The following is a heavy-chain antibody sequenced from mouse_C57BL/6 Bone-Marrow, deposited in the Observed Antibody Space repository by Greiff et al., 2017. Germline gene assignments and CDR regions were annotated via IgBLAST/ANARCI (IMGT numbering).Heavy chain of an antibody. CDR3: ARRGSGAMDY. D-gene: IGHD1-1*01. CDR1: GYTFTSYW. Sequence: VKLQQPGAELVMPGASVKLSCKASGYTFTSYWMHWVKQRPGQGLEWIGEIDPSDSYTNYNQKFKGKSTLTVDKSSSTAYMQLSSLTSEDSAVYYCARRGSGAMDYWGQGTSVTVSS. CDR2: IDPSDSYT. J-gene: IGHJ4*01. V-gene: IGHV1-69*01.